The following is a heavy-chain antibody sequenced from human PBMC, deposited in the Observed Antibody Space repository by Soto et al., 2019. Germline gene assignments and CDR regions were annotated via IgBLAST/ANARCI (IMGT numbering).Heavy chain of an antibody. Sequence: EVQLVESGGGLVQPGGSLRLSCAASGFTFSSYWMHWVRQAPGKGLVWVSRIKSDGSTSYADSVKGRFTISRDNAKNTVYLQINNLRADDTAVYYCARGRWNTAGMDVWGQGTTVIVSS. CDR3: ARGRWNTAGMDV. CDR1: GFTFSSYW. D-gene: IGHD1-1*01. J-gene: IGHJ6*02. CDR2: IKSDGST. V-gene: IGHV3-74*01.